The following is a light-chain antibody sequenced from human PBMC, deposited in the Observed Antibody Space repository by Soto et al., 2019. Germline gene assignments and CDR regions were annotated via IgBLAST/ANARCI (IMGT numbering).Light chain of an antibody. CDR1: SSDVGSYNL. CDR2: EVS. Sequence: QSVLTQPASVSGSPGQSITISCTGTSSDVGSYNLVSWYQQHPGEAPKVMIYEVSKRPSGVSNRFSGSKSGNTASLTISGLQAEDEADYYCCSYAGSSTVVFGTGTKLTVL. V-gene: IGLV2-23*02. CDR3: CSYAGSSTVV. J-gene: IGLJ1*01.